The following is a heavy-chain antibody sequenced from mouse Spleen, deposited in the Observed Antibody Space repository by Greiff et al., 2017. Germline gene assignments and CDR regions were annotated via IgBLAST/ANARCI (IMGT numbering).Heavy chain of an antibody. J-gene: IGHJ4*01. CDR2: INPNNGGT. D-gene: IGHD2-4*01. CDR1: GYTFTDYY. Sequence: VQLQQSGPELVKPGASVKISCKASGYTFTDYYMNWVKQSHGKSLEWIGDINPNNGGTSYNQKFKGKATLTVDKSSSTAYMELRSLTSEDSAVYYCATYYDYDWVYAMDYWGQGTSVTVSS. V-gene: IGHV1-26*01. CDR3: ATYYDYDWVYAMDY.